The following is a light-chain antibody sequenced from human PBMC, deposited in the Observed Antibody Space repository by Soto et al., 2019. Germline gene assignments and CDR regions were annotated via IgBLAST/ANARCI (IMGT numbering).Light chain of an antibody. CDR2: EDN. CDR3: QSYDSSNHAV. Sequence: NFMLTQPHSVSESPGKTVTISCTRSSVSIASNYVQWYQQRPGSAPTTVIYEDNQRPSGVPDRFSGSIDSSSNSASLTISGLKTEDEADYYCQSYDSSNHAVFGGGTQLTVL. J-gene: IGLJ7*01. V-gene: IGLV6-57*03. CDR1: SVSIASNY.